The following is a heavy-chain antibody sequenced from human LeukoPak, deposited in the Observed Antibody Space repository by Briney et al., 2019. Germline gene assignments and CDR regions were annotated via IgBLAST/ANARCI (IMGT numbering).Heavy chain of an antibody. CDR1: GYSISSGYY. J-gene: IGHJ3*02. D-gene: IGHD3-10*01. Sequence: SETLSLTCAVSGYSISSGYYWGWIRQPPGKGLEWIGSIYHSGSTYYNPSLKSRVTISVDTSKNQFSLKLSSVTAADTAVYYCARVGVRGGYDAFDIWGQGTMVTVSS. V-gene: IGHV4-38-2*01. CDR2: IYHSGST. CDR3: ARVGVRGGYDAFDI.